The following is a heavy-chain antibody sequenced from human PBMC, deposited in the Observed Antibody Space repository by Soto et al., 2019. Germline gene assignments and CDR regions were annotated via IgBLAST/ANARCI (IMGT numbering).Heavy chain of an antibody. CDR1: GFTFSSYS. V-gene: IGHV3-21*01. D-gene: IGHD1-26*01. J-gene: IGHJ4*02. Sequence: GGSLRLSCAASGFTFSSYSMNWVRQAPGKGLEWVSSISSSSSYIYYADSVKGRFTISRDNAKNSLYLQMNSLRAEDTAVYYCAATISIVGATKAYYFDYWGQGTLVTVSS. CDR3: AATISIVGATKAYYFDY. CDR2: ISSSSSYI.